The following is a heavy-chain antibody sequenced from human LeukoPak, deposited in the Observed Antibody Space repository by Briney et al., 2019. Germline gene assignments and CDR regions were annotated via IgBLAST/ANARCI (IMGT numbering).Heavy chain of an antibody. J-gene: IGHJ3*02. Sequence: VGSLRLSCAVSGFTACSNSMSSVRQAPGEGVEWGSVIYSGGSTYYADSVTGGFTISRDTSKNTLYLQMNSLRAEDTAVYYCATTIAVAGTILDDAFDIWGQGTMVTVSS. CDR3: ATTIAVAGTILDDAFDI. D-gene: IGHD6-19*01. CDR2: IYSGGST. CDR1: GFTACSNS. V-gene: IGHV3-53*01.